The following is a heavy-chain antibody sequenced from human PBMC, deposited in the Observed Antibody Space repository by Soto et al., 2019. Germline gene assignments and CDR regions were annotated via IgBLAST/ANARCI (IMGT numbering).Heavy chain of an antibody. D-gene: IGHD4-17*01. V-gene: IGHV3-11*05. Sequence: QVQLVESGGGLVKPGGSLRLSCAASGFTFSDYYMSWIRQAPGKGLEWVSYISSSSSYTNYADSVKGRFTISRDNAKNSLYLQMNSLRAEDTAVYSCARSSGDYGGNSGYYYGMDVWGQGTTVTVSS. CDR1: GFTFSDYY. CDR3: ARSSGDYGGNSGYYYGMDV. J-gene: IGHJ6*02. CDR2: ISSSSSYT.